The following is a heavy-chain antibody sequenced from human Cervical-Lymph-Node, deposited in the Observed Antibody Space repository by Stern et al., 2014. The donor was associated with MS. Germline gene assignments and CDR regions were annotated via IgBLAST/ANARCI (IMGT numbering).Heavy chain of an antibody. CDR1: GFTFSSYA. Sequence: VQLGESGGCVVQPGRSLRLSCAASGFTFSSYAMHWVRQAPGKGLAWVAFISYDGSNKYYADSVRGRFTISRDNAKNTLYLEMNSLRAEDSAVYYCARAMSTVTTYYYFYYGKDVWGQGTTVTVSS. D-gene: IGHD4-17*01. J-gene: IGHJ6*02. CDR2: ISYDGSNK. CDR3: ARAMSTVTTYYYFYYGKDV. V-gene: IGHV3-30*04.